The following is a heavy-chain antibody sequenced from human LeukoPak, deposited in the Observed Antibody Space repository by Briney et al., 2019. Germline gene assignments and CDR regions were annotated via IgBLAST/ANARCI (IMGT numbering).Heavy chain of an antibody. V-gene: IGHV4-59*08. CDR1: GGSISSYY. J-gene: IGHJ3*02. CDR2: IYHSGST. CDR3: ARQDVATSHDAFDI. D-gene: IGHD5-12*01. Sequence: SETLSLTCTVSGGSISSYYWTWIRQPPGKGLEWIGYIYHSGSTNYNPSLKSRVTISVDKSKNQFSLKLSSVTAADTAVYYCARQDVATSHDAFDIWGQGTMVTVSS.